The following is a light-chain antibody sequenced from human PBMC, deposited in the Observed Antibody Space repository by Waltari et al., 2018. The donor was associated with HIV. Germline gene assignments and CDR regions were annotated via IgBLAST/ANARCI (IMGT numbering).Light chain of an antibody. CDR2: AVT. Sequence: QSALAQPASASDSPGQSITLPCPGTSSDVGHYNLVSWYQQHPGKVPKLIIYAVTKRPAGVSNRFSGSKSGNTASLTIAGLHAEDAADYYCCSYAASRSVVFGGGTKLTVL. J-gene: IGLJ2*01. CDR1: SSDVGHYNL. CDR3: CSYAASRSVV. V-gene: IGLV2-23*02.